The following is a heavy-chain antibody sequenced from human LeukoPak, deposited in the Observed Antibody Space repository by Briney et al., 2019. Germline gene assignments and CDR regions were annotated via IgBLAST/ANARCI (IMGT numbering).Heavy chain of an antibody. V-gene: IGHV4-34*01. CDR1: GGSFSGYY. CDR2: INHSGST. D-gene: IGHD4-23*01. CDR3: ARVRWRYFDL. J-gene: IGHJ2*01. Sequence: SETLSLTCAVYGGSFSGYYWSWIRQPPGKGLEWIGEINHSGSTNYNPSLKSRVTISVDTSKNQFSLKLSSVTAADTAAYYCARVRWRYFDLWGRGTLVTVSS.